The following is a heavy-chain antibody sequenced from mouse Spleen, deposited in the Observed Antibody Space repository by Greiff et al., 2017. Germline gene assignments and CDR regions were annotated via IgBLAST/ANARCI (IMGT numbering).Heavy chain of an antibody. CDR2: ISNGGGST. CDR3: ARHNSYFDY. V-gene: IGHV5-12*02. J-gene: IGHJ2*01. D-gene: IGHD1-3*01. CDR1: GFTFSDYY. Sequence: EVMLVESGGGLVQPGGSLKLSCATSGFTFSDYYMYWVRQTPEKRLEWVAYISNGGGSTYYPDTVKGRFTISRDNAKNTLYLQMSRLKSEDTAMYYCARHNSYFDYWGQGTTLTVSS.